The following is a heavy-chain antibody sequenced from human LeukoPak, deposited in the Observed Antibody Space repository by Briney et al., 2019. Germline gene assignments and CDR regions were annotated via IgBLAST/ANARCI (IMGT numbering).Heavy chain of an antibody. V-gene: IGHV3-7*01. D-gene: IGHD1-26*01. CDR1: GFSIGPFW. CDR3: ARSAALGSYKALALLRY. J-gene: IGHJ4*02. Sequence: GGSLRLSCVASGFSIGPFWMTWVRQAPGKGLEWVANIRGDASRLYYVDSVKGRFTISRDNAKNSLYLQMNSLRAEDTAVYYCARSAALGSYKALALLRYWGQGTLVTVSS. CDR2: IRGDASRL.